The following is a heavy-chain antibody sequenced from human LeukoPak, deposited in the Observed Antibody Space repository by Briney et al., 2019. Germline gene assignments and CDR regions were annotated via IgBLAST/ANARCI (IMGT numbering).Heavy chain of an antibody. V-gene: IGHV1-69*05. D-gene: IGHD4-17*01. J-gene: IGHJ4*02. Sequence: SVKVSCKASGGTFSSYAISWVRQAPGQGLEWMGRIIPIFGTANYAQKFQGRVTITTDESTSTAYMELSSLRSEDTAVYYCARATHGDSHLYYWGQETLVTVSS. CDR3: ARATHGDSHLYY. CDR2: IIPIFGTA. CDR1: GGTFSSYA.